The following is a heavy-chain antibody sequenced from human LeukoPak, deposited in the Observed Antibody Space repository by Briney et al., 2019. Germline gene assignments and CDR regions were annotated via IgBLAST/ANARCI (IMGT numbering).Heavy chain of an antibody. J-gene: IGHJ3*02. V-gene: IGHV3-20*04. CDR3: ARDGVPYYDFWSGSYAFDI. Sequence: PGGSLRLSCAASGFTFDDYGMSWVRQAPGKGLEWVSGINWNGGSTGYADSVKGRFTISRDNAKNSPYLQMNSLRAEDTALYYCARDGVPYYDFWSGSYAFDIWGQGTMVTVSS. D-gene: IGHD3-3*01. CDR1: GFTFDDYG. CDR2: INWNGGST.